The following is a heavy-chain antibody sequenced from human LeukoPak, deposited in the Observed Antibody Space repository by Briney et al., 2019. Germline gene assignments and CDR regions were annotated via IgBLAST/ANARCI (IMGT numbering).Heavy chain of an antibody. D-gene: IGHD3-3*02. V-gene: IGHV4-59*08. J-gene: IGHJ4*02. CDR1: GGSMSNYY. Sequence: SETLSLTCSVSGGSMSNYYGSWIRQPPGKGLEWIAYIYYTGSTYYDPSLKSRVTMSVDTSKNQFSLTLSSVTAADTAVYYCARHISGAATLDWGQGTLVTVSS. CDR2: IYYTGST. CDR3: ARHISGAATLD.